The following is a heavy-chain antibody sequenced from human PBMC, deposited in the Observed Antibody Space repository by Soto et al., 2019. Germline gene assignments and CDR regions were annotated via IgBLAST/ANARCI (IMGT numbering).Heavy chain of an antibody. CDR1: GFTFSIYA. D-gene: IGHD3-22*01. CDR2: ISYDGSNK. V-gene: IGHV3-30-3*02. CDR3: ARTNVDSSGYGYWFDP. J-gene: IGHJ5*02. Sequence: GGSLRLCCAASGFTFSIYAMHWVRQAPGKGLEWVAVISYDGSNKYYADSVKGRFTISRDNSKNTLYLQMNSLRAEDTAVYYCARTNVDSSGYGYWFDPWGQGTLVTVSS.